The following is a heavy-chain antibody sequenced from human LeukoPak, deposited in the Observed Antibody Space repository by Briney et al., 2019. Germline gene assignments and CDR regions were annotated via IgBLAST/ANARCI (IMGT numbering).Heavy chain of an antibody. CDR3: ASGYRTFDY. CDR1: GFTFSSYW. D-gene: IGHD5-18*01. V-gene: IGHV3-7*03. CDR2: ITQDGSEE. J-gene: IGHJ4*02. Sequence: GGSLRLSCAASGFTFSSYWMSWVRQAPGKGLEWVANITQDGSEEYYVDSVKGRFTISRDNANNSLYLQMSSLRAEDTAVYYCASGYRTFDYWGQGTLVTVSS.